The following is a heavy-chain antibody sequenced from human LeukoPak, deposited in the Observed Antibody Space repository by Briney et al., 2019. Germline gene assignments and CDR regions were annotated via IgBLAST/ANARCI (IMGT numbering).Heavy chain of an antibody. D-gene: IGHD3-22*01. J-gene: IGHJ4*02. Sequence: GASLQISCKGSGYIFTSYWIGWGRQLPGKGLEWMGIIYPGDSDTRYSPSFQGQVTISADKSISTAYLQWSSLKASDTAMYYCARRGRGYYYDSSGYYYVDYWGQGTLVTVSS. V-gene: IGHV5-51*01. CDR1: GYIFTSYW. CDR3: ARRGRGYYYDSSGYYYVDY. CDR2: IYPGDSDT.